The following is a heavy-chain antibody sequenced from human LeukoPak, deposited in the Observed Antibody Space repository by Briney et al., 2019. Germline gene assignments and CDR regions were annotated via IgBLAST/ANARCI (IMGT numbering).Heavy chain of an antibody. CDR2: ISYDGSNK. J-gene: IGHJ6*02. CDR1: GFSFSGSA. Sequence: GGSLRLSCAASGFSFSGSAMHWVRQAPGKGLEWVAVISYDGSNKYYADSVKGRFTISRDNSKNTLYLQMNSLRAEDTAVYYCARDRGPDYGDDGTYYYYYGMDVWGQGTTVTVSS. D-gene: IGHD4-17*01. CDR3: ARDRGPDYGDDGTYYYYYGMDV. V-gene: IGHV3-30-3*01.